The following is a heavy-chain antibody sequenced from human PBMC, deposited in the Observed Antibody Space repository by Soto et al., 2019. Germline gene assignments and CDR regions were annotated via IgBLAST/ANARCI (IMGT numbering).Heavy chain of an antibody. CDR2: ISAYNGST. J-gene: IGHJ4*02. CDR3: ARDAPRGSSWHRWGY. Sequence: QVQLVQSGAEVKKPGASVKVSCSTSGYTFTTYGISWLRQAPGQGPEWMGWISAYNGSTKYAQKFHDRVTVTIDTSTSTAYMELRSLTSDDTAVYYCARDAPRGSSWHRWGYCGQGTLVTVSS. V-gene: IGHV1-18*01. D-gene: IGHD6-13*01. CDR1: GYTFTTYG.